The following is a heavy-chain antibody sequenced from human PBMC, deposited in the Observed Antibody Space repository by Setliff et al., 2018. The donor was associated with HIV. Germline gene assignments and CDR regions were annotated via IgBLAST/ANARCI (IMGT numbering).Heavy chain of an antibody. CDR1: GFTFDSYS. Sequence: GGSLRLSCAASGFTFDSYSMNWVRQAPGKGLEWVASISGRSLHIYYADSVKGRFTISRDNAKNSLYLQMNSLRAEDTAVYYCARILAATRIYFEHMDVWGKGTTVTVSS. D-gene: IGHD2-15*01. CDR2: ISGRSLHI. J-gene: IGHJ6*03. V-gene: IGHV3-21*01. CDR3: ARILAATRIYFEHMDV.